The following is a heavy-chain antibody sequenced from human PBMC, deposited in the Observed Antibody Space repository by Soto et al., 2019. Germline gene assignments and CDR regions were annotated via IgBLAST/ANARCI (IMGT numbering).Heavy chain of an antibody. J-gene: IGHJ6*02. CDR1: GFTFSSYW. V-gene: IGHV3-7*03. D-gene: IGHD6-13*01. Sequence: GGSLRLSCAASGFTFSSYWMSWVRQAPGKGLEWVANIKQDGSEKYYVDSVKGRFTISRDNAKNSLYLQMNSLRAEDTAVYYCAREGRVRIAAAGTYYYYYGMDVWGQGTTVTVS. CDR2: IKQDGSEK. CDR3: AREGRVRIAAAGTYYYYYGMDV.